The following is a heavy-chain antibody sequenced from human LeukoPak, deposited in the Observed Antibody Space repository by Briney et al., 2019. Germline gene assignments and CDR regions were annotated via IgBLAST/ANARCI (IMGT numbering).Heavy chain of an antibody. V-gene: IGHV3-23*01. J-gene: IGHJ4*02. D-gene: IGHD3-22*01. CDR2: ISGSGGST. CDR3: AKDWFEGIVVVKAFDY. CDR1: GFTFSSYA. Sequence: GGSLRLSCAASGFTFSSYAMSWVRQAPGKGLEWVSAISGSGGSTYYADSVKGRFTISRDNSKNTLYLQMNSLRAEDTAVYYSAKDWFEGIVVVKAFDYWGQGTLVTVSS.